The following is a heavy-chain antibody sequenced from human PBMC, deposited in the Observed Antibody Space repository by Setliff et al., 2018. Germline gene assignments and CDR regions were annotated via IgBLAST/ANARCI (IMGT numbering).Heavy chain of an antibody. CDR3: ARHALSFDSAWDV. CDR1: GGSISSSTYY. J-gene: IGHJ6*03. V-gene: IGHV4-39*01. CDR2: IYYSGST. Sequence: SETLSLTCTVSGGSISSSTYYWGWIRQPPGKGLEWIGTIYYSGSTYYNPSLKSRVTISVDTSKNQFSLKLSSVTAADTAVYYCARHALSFDSAWDVWGKGTTVTVSS. D-gene: IGHD3-9*01.